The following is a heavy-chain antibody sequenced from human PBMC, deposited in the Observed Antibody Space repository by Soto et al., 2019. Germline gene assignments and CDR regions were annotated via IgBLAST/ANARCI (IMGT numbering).Heavy chain of an antibody. CDR3: ARELQGLYYFDF. D-gene: IGHD4-4*01. CDR1: GDSFTSYA. Sequence: ASVKVSCKTSGDSFTSYAMHWVRQAPGQRLEWLGWINADNGDTKYSQKFSGRVTITRDTSANTAFMELSSLRSEDTAMYYCARELQGLYYFDFWGQGTLVTVSS. CDR2: INADNGDT. V-gene: IGHV1-3*01. J-gene: IGHJ4*02.